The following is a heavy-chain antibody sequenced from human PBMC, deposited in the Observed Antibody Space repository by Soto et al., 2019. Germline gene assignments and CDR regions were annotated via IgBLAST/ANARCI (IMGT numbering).Heavy chain of an antibody. D-gene: IGHD6-19*01. Sequence: VQLVESGGALVQPGGSLTLSCAASGLTFSRNWMNWVRQAPGKGLEWVAIIKEDGSEQFYVDSVKGRFTISRDNAKNSLYLQMNSLRAEDTAVYYCAGGAGWLIDYWGQGTLVTVSS. CDR1: GLTFSRNW. CDR2: IKEDGSEQ. V-gene: IGHV3-7*01. CDR3: AGGAGWLIDY. J-gene: IGHJ4*02.